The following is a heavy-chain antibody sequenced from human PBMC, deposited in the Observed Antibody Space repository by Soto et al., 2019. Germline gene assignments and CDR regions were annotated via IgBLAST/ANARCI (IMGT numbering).Heavy chain of an antibody. CDR1: GVSFSGYY. D-gene: IGHD5-12*01. CDR2: INHSGST. V-gene: IGHV4-34*01. Sequence: SVTLSLTCAVYGVSFSGYYWSWIRQPPGKGLEWIGEINHSGSTNYNPSLKSRVTISVDTSKNQFSLKLSSVTAADTAVYYCARGVRGYSGYVYYYYMDVWGKGTTVTVSS. CDR3: ARGVRGYSGYVYYYYMDV. J-gene: IGHJ6*03.